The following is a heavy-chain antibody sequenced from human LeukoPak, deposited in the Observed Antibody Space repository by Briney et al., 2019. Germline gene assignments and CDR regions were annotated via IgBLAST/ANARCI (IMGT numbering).Heavy chain of an antibody. J-gene: IGHJ6*03. CDR1: GYTFTSYY. CDR3: ARVSQLLLHYYYMDV. D-gene: IGHD2-2*01. Sequence: ASVKVSCKASGYTFTSYYMHWVRQAPGQGLEWMGIINPSGGSTSYAQKFQGRVTMTRDMSTSTVYMELSSLRSEDTAVYYCARVSQLLLHYYYMDVWGKGTTVTVSS. CDR2: INPSGGST. V-gene: IGHV1-46*01.